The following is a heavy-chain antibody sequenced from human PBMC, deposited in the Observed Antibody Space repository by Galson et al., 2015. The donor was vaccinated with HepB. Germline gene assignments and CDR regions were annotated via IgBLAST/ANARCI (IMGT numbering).Heavy chain of an antibody. Sequence: SLRLSCAASGFTFSSYEMNWVRQAPGKGLEWVSYISSSGSTIYYADSVKGRFTISRDNAKNSLYLQMNSLRAEDTAVYYCARDVGYSSSSTSRRPKVYYYYYGMDVWGQGTTVTVSS. V-gene: IGHV3-48*03. J-gene: IGHJ6*02. D-gene: IGHD6-6*01. CDR2: ISSSGSTI. CDR3: ARDVGYSSSSTSRRPKVYYYYYGMDV. CDR1: GFTFSSYE.